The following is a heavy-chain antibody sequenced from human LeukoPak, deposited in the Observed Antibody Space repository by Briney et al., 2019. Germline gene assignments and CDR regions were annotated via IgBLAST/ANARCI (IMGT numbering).Heavy chain of an antibody. J-gene: IGHJ5*02. CDR3: ARGRSDSSGWLHDNWFDP. CDR1: GFTFSSYA. D-gene: IGHD6-19*01. Sequence: GRSLRLSCAASGFTFSSYAMHWVRQAPGKGLEWVAVISYDGSNKYYADSVKGRFTISRDNSKNTLYLQMNSLRAEDTAVYYCARGRSDSSGWLHDNWFDPWGQGTLVTVSS. V-gene: IGHV3-30-3*01. CDR2: ISYDGSNK.